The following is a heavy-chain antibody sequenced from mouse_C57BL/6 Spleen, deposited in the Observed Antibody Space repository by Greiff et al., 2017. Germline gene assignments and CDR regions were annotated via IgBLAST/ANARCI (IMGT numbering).Heavy chain of an antibody. CDR3: AIYDYDGGYAMDY. V-gene: IGHV1-52*01. CDR1: GYTFTSYW. CDR2: IDPSDSET. D-gene: IGHD2-4*01. Sequence: QVQLQQPGAELVRPGSSVKLSCKASGYTFTSYWMHWVKQRPIQGLEWIGNIDPSDSETHYNQKFKDKATLTVDNSSSTAYIQLISLTSVDSAVYYCAIYDYDGGYAMDYWGQGTSVTVSS. J-gene: IGHJ4*01.